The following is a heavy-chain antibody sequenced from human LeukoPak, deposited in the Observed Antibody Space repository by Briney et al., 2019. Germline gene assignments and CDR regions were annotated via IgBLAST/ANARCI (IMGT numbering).Heavy chain of an antibody. CDR3: ARSSHYYDTGGAYDAFDI. V-gene: IGHV1-18*01. J-gene: IGHJ3*02. CDR2: ISAYNGKT. D-gene: IGHD3-22*01. Sequence: GASVKVSCKASGYTFTSYGISWVRQAPGQGLEWMGWISAYNGKTNYAQKLQGRVTMTTDTSTSTAYMELRSLRSDDTAVYYCARSSHYYDTGGAYDAFDIWGQGTMVTVSS. CDR1: GYTFTSYG.